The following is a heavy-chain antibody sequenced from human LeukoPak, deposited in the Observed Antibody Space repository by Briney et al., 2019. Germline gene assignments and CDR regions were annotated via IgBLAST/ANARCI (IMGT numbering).Heavy chain of an antibody. CDR2: INAGNGNT. Sequence: ASVKVSCKASGYTFTSYGISWVRQAPGQGLEWMGWINAGNGNTKYSQKFQGRVTITRDTSASTAYMELSSLRSEDTAVYYCARVGPQGEDGFDYWGQGTLVTVSS. CDR1: GYTFTSYG. V-gene: IGHV1-3*01. J-gene: IGHJ4*02. CDR3: ARVGPQGEDGFDY. D-gene: IGHD2-15*01.